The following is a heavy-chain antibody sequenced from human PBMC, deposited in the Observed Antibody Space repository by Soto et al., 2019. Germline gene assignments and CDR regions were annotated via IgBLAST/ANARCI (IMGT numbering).Heavy chain of an antibody. V-gene: IGHV4-30-4*01. Sequence: SETLSLTCTVSGGSISSGDYYWSWIRQPPGKGLEWIGYIYYSGSTYYNPSLKSRVTISVDTSKNQFSLKLSSVTAADTAVYYCARDYTVTTNYYYYGMDVWGQGTTVTVS. CDR1: GGSISSGDYY. D-gene: IGHD4-17*01. CDR3: ARDYTVTTNYYYYGMDV. CDR2: IYYSGST. J-gene: IGHJ6*02.